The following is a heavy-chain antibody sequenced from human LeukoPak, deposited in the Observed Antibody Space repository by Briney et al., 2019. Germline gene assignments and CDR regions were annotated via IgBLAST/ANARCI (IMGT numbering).Heavy chain of an antibody. CDR3: ARDASMIRGVAGFDY. Sequence: GGSLRLSCAASGFTFSSYAMSWVRQAPGKGLEWVSAISGSGGSTYYADSVKGRFTISRDNSKNTLYLQMSSLRAEDTAVYYCARDASMIRGVAGFDYWGQGTLVTVSS. CDR1: GFTFSSYA. V-gene: IGHV3-23*01. CDR2: ISGSGGST. J-gene: IGHJ4*02. D-gene: IGHD3-10*01.